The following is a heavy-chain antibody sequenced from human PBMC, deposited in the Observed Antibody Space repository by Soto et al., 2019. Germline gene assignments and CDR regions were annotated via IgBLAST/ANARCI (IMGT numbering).Heavy chain of an antibody. CDR1: GCSISSYY. J-gene: IGHJ2*01. V-gene: IGHV4-59*01. D-gene: IGHD6-19*01. CDR2: IYYSGST. Sequence: QVQLQESGPGLVKPSETLSLTCTVSGCSISSYYWSWIRQPPGKGLEWIGYIYYSGSTNYNPSLKRRVTLSVDTSKHQFSLKLSSVTAADTAVYYCARVHQGIAVAGTHWYFDLWGRGTLVTVSS. CDR3: ARVHQGIAVAGTHWYFDL.